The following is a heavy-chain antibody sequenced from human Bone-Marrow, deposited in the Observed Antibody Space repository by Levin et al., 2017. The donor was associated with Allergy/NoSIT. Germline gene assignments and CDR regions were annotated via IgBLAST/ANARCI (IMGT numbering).Heavy chain of an antibody. CDR3: TNEIHGYSGYYFDS. CDR1: GFTFGLTFGDYT. Sequence: GGSLRLSCTASGFTFGLTFGDYTMSWVRQAPGKGLEWVGFIRPKAYGGTTEIAASVEGRFTISRDDSKSIIYLQMDSLKTEDTAVYYCTNEIHGYSGYYFDSWGRGTLVTVSS. J-gene: IGHJ4*02. D-gene: IGHD6-19*01. V-gene: IGHV3-49*04. CDR2: IRPKAYGGTT.